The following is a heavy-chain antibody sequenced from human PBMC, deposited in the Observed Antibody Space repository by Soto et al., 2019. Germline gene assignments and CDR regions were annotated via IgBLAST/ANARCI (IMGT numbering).Heavy chain of an antibody. CDR2: IGYDGSNK. Sequence: QVQLVESGGGVVQPGRSLRLSCAASGLTLSRFAMHWVRQAPGKGLEWVAVIGYDGSNKDYADSVKGRFTISRDNPKNTLYLQMNSLRPEDTAVYYCARDPVNYYGSWTYGMDVWGQGTTVTVSS. J-gene: IGHJ6*02. V-gene: IGHV3-30-3*01. CDR3: ARDPVNYYGSWTYGMDV. CDR1: GLTLSRFA. D-gene: IGHD3-10*01.